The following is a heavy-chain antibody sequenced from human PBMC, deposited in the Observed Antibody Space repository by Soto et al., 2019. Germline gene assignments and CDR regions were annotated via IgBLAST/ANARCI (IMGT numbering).Heavy chain of an antibody. V-gene: IGHV4-4*07. J-gene: IGHJ6*02. CDR2: FYPSGST. D-gene: IGHD6-19*01. CDR1: GGSISSYY. CDR3: ARATSVAGTNGQYFYHLDV. Sequence: SSETLSLTCTVSGGSISSYYWSWIRQPAGKGLEWMGRFYPSGSTNYNPSLESRVTMSVDTSKNQFSLKLSSVTAADTALYFCARATSVAGTNGQYFYHLDVWGQGATVTVSS.